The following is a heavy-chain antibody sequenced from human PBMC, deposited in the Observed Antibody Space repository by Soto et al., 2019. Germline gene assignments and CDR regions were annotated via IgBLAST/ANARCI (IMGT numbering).Heavy chain of an antibody. J-gene: IGHJ5*01. Sequence: GGSLRLSCAASGFTFSSYTMAWVRQALGKGLEWVSAISDSGGSPYYADSVQGRFTISRDNSKNTLFLLMNSLRAEDTATYYCTKARCSGNPCYVPDCWGHGTLVTVSS. D-gene: IGHD2-15*01. CDR1: GFTFSSYT. V-gene: IGHV3-23*01. CDR3: TKARCSGNPCYVPDC. CDR2: ISDSGGSP.